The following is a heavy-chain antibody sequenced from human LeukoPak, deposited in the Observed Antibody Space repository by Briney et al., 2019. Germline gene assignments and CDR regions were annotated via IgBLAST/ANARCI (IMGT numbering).Heavy chain of an antibody. J-gene: IGHJ4*02. V-gene: IGHV1-46*01. CDR3: ARDLEDGHPDGAAAIKGDPSPKSDY. D-gene: IGHD2-2*01. Sequence: ASVKVSCKASGYTFTGYYMHWVRQAPGQGLEWMGIINPSGGSTTYAQKFQGRVTMTRDTSTSTVYMELSSLRSDDSAVYYCARDLEDGHPDGAAAIKGDPSPKSDYWGQGTLVTVS. CDR2: INPSGGST. CDR1: GYTFTGYY.